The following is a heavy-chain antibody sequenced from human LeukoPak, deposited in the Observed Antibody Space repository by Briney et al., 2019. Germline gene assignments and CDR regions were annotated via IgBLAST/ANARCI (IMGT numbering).Heavy chain of an antibody. CDR1: GSSISSSSYY. Sequence: SETLSLTCTVSGSSISSSSYYWGWIRQPPGKGLEWIGSIYYSGSTYYNPSLKSRVTISVDTSKNQFSLKLSSVTAADTAVYYCARVVAVPAATAWFDPWGQGTLVTVSS. J-gene: IGHJ5*02. V-gene: IGHV4-39*01. CDR3: ARVVAVPAATAWFDP. D-gene: IGHD2-2*01. CDR2: IYYSGST.